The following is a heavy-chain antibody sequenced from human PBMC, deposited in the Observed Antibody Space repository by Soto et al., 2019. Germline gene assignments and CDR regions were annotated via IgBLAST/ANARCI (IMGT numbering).Heavy chain of an antibody. CDR3: AKDLSSLGWLALGAPFDS. D-gene: IGHD5-18*01. Sequence: EVHLLESGGNVVQPGGSLRLSCEASGSPFSSYAMNWVRQAPGKGLGWVSSISANGGNTYYADPVKGGFPISRDRSKNTLYLQLDSLRVEDTAIYYCAKDLSSLGWLALGAPFDSWGQGTLVTVSS. CDR2: ISANGGNT. J-gene: IGHJ4*02. V-gene: IGHV3-23*01. CDR1: GSPFSSYA.